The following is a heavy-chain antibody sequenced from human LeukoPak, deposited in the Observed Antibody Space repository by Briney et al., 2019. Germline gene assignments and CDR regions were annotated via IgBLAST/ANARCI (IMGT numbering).Heavy chain of an antibody. CDR3: AKDLKDTYYYDSSGYYRYLFDY. J-gene: IGHJ4*02. Sequence: PGGSLRLSCAASGFTFSGYAMSWVRQAPGKGLEWVSAISGSGGSTYYADSVKGRFTISRDNSKNTLYLQMNSLRAEDTAVYYCAKDLKDTYYYDSSGYYRYLFDYWGQGTLVTVSS. D-gene: IGHD3-22*01. CDR1: GFTFSGYA. V-gene: IGHV3-23*01. CDR2: ISGSGGST.